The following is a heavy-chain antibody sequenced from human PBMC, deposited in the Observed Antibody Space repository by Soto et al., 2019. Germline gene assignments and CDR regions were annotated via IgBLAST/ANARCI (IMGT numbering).Heavy chain of an antibody. CDR1: GYTFTGYY. D-gene: IGHD3-10*01. CDR3: ARASITMVRELYYFDY. Sequence: ASVKVSCKASGYTFTGYYMHWVRQAPGQGLEWMGWINPNSGGTNYAQKFQGRVTMTRDTSISTAYMELSRLRSDDTAVYYCARASITMVRELYYFDYWGQGTLVTVSS. J-gene: IGHJ4*02. V-gene: IGHV1-2*02. CDR2: INPNSGGT.